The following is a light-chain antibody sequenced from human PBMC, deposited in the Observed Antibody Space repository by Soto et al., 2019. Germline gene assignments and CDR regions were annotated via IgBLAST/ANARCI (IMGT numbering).Light chain of an antibody. Sequence: VVLRETAEILALAAGEKITLFFISSQSVSDNYLAWYQQKPGQAPRLLIYGASNRATGIPARFSGGGSGTEFTLTISSLQSEDFAVYYCQQYNNWPRTFGQGTKVDIK. CDR1: QSVSDNY. J-gene: IGKJ1*01. CDR3: QQYNNWPRT. CDR2: GAS. V-gene: IGKV3-15*01.